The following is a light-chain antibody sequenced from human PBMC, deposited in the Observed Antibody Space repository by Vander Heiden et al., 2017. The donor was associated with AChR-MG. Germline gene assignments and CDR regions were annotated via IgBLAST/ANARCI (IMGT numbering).Light chain of an antibody. CDR1: NSNVGSNT. CDR2: SNS. J-gene: IGLJ1*01. V-gene: IGLV1-44*01. Sequence: QSVLTQPPSASGAPGQRVTISCSGSNSNVGSNTVSWYQQLPGKAPKLLIYSNSQRHSGVPDRFSGSKSGTSASLAISGLQSEAEADYYCSAWDGSLNGFVFGTGTKVTVL. CDR3: SAWDGSLNGFV.